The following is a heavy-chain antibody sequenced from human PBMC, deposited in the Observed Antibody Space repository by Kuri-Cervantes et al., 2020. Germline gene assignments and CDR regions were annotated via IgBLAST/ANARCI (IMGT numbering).Heavy chain of an antibody. V-gene: IGHV1-8*01. D-gene: IGHD3-10*01. CDR3: ARSLYYYGSGSPRLADY. J-gene: IGHJ4*02. CDR1: GYTFTSYD. Sequence: ASVKVSCKASGYTFTSYDINWVRQATGQGLEWMGWMNPNSGNTGYAQKFQGRVTMTRNTSISTAYMELSSLRSEDTAVYYCARSLYYYGSGSPRLADYWGQGTLVTVSS. CDR2: MNPNSGNT.